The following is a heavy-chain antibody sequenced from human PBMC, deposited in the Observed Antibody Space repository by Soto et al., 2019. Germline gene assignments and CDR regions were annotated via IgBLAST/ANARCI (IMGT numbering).Heavy chain of an antibody. CDR3: AKGSARYDY. V-gene: IGHV3-23*04. J-gene: IGHJ4*02. Sequence: VQLVESGGGVVQPGRSLRLSCAASGFTLSTYAMAWVRQAPGKGLEWVSAISDIDGSTYYVDSVKGRFTISRDDSKNTLYLQMTSLRAEDTAVYYCAKGSARYDYWGQGTLVTVST. CDR1: GFTLSTYA. CDR2: ISDIDGST. D-gene: IGHD1-26*01.